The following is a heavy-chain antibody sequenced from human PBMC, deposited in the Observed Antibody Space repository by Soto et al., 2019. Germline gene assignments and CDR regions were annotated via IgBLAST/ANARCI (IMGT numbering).Heavy chain of an antibody. J-gene: IGHJ5*02. CDR1: GGSISSSSYY. V-gene: IGHV4-39*01. Sequence: TSETLSLTCTVSGGSISSSSYYWGWIRQPPGKGLEWIGSIFYSGSTYYNPSLKSRVTISIDTSKNQFSLKLRSVTAADTAVYFCATSGSSRYPNWFDPWGQGILVT. D-gene: IGHD6-13*01. CDR2: IFYSGST. CDR3: ATSGSSRYPNWFDP.